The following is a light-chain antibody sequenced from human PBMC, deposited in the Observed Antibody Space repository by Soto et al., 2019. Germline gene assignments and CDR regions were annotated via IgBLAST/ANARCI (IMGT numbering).Light chain of an antibody. CDR1: SSDVGGYNY. CDR3: SSYTTSNTRQLV. CDR2: DVS. J-gene: IGLJ1*01. V-gene: IGLV2-14*03. Sequence: QSVLTQPASVSGSPGQSINISCTGTSSDVGGYNYVSWYQHHPGKAPKLIIYDVSNRPSGVSNPFSGSKSGNTASLTISGLQPEDEADYYCSSYTTSNTRQLVFGTGTKVPVL.